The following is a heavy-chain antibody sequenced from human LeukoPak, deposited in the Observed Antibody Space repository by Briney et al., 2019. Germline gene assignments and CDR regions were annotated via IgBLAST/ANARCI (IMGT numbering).Heavy chain of an antibody. V-gene: IGHV3-7*01. Sequence: AGGSLRLSCAASGFTFSSYWMSWVRQAPGKGLEWVANIKQDGSEKYYVDSVKGRFTISRDNAKNSLYLQMNSLRAEDTAVYYCAREGPEDFGDAFDIWGQGTMVTVSS. D-gene: IGHD3-10*01. CDR2: IKQDGSEK. CDR1: GFTFSSYW. CDR3: AREGPEDFGDAFDI. J-gene: IGHJ3*02.